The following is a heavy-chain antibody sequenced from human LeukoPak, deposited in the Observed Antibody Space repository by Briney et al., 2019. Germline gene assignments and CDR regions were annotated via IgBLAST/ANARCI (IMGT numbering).Heavy chain of an antibody. V-gene: IGHV4-39*01. Sequence: PSETLSLTCTVSGGSISTSNYYWGWIRQPPGKGLEWIGNIFYSGSTYYGPSLKSRLTISLDTSKNQFSLKLSSVTAADTAVYYCATHSGETGMLLFDYWGQGTLVTVSS. CDR2: IFYSGST. CDR1: GGSISTSNYY. J-gene: IGHJ4*02. CDR3: ATHSGETGMLLFDY. D-gene: IGHD1-1*01.